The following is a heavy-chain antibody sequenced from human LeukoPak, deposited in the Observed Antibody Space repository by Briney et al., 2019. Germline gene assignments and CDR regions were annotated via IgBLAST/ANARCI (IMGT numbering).Heavy chain of an antibody. Sequence: ASVKVSCKASGYTFTSYDINWVRQAPGQGLEWMGWINPNSGGTNYAQKFQGRVTMTRDTSISTAYMELSRLRSDDTAVYYCARVREGTHDYWGQGTLVTVSS. D-gene: IGHD1-1*01. CDR2: INPNSGGT. V-gene: IGHV1-2*02. J-gene: IGHJ4*02. CDR3: ARVREGTHDY. CDR1: GYTFTSYD.